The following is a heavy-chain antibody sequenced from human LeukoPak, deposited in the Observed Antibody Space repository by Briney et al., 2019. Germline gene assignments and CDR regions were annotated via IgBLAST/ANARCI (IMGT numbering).Heavy chain of an antibody. V-gene: IGHV3-20*04. J-gene: IGHJ4*02. CDR2: INWNGGST. CDR3: ARVSGLGSYYDSSGYPDY. D-gene: IGHD3-22*01. CDR1: GFTFDDYG. Sequence: PGGSLRLSCAAAGFTFDDYGMSWVRQAPGKGLEWVSGINWNGGSTGYADSVKGRFTISRDNAKNSLYLQMNSLRAEDTALYYCARVSGLGSYYDSSGYPDYWGQGTLVPVSS.